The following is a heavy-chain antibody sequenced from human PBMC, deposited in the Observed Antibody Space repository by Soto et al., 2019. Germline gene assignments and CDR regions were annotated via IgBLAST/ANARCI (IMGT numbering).Heavy chain of an antibody. CDR1: GFTLSGYA. CDR2: ISSNGVGT. D-gene: IGHD6-6*01. V-gene: IGHV3-64*01. J-gene: IGHJ6*03. CDR3: ARRARPDFYCMDV. Sequence: EVQLAESGGGLAQPGGSLRLSCAASGFTLSGYAMDWVRQAPGKGLEYVSGISSNGVGTYYANSVQGRFTISRDNSKNTVYLQMGSLRPEDMAVYYCARRARPDFYCMDVWGKGTTVTVFS.